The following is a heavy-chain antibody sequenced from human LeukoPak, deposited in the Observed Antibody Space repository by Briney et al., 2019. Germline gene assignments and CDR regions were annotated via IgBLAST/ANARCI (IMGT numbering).Heavy chain of an antibody. CDR2: ISSSGSGGNT. CDR1: GVTLGTYA. J-gene: IGHJ4*02. D-gene: IGHD1-26*01. V-gene: IGHV3-23*01. CDR3: ARLRLGATMGRYFGY. Sequence: GGSLRLSCAASGVTLGTYAMSWARQAPGKGLEWVSGISSSGSGGNTYYADSVKGRFTISRDNAKNSLYLQMNSLRAEDTAVYYCARLRLGATMGRYFGYWGQGALVTVSS.